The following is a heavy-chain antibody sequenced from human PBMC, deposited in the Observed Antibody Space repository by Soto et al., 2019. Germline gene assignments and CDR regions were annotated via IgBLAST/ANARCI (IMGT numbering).Heavy chain of an antibody. CDR2: ISSSSSTI. J-gene: IGHJ3*02. CDR1: AFTFSSYN. D-gene: IGHD6-19*01. Sequence: PGGSLGLSCAASAFTFSSYNMNWVRQAPGKGLEWVSYISSSSSTIYYADCVKGRFTISRDNAKNSLYLQMNSLRAEDTAVYYCARSEQWLVSAFDIWCQGTMVTVSS. CDR3: ARSEQWLVSAFDI. V-gene: IGHV3-48*01.